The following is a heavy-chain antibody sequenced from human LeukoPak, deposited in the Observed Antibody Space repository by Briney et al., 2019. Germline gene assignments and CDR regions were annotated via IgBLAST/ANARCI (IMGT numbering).Heavy chain of an antibody. J-gene: IGHJ2*01. CDR2: ISSGSTSM. D-gene: IGHD1-1*01. V-gene: IGHV3-21*01. CDR1: GFSFSTYS. CDR3: ASLDRQRNYWYFDL. Sequence: GGSLRLSCGASGFSFSTYSMNWVRQAPGKGLEWVSSISSGSTSMYYADSVKGRFTISRDNTRNSLYLQMDSLRAADTAVYYCASLDRQRNYWYFDLWGRGTLVTVSS.